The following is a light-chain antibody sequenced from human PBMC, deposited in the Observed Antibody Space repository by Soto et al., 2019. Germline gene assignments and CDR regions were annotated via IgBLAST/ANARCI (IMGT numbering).Light chain of an antibody. Sequence: EILLTQSPGTLSLSPGERATLSCRASQSVSPSSLAWYQQRPGQSPRLLIYGASSRATGIPDRFSGRGSGTDFTLIISRLEPEDFAVYYCQQFAGSFGGGTKVDIQ. J-gene: IGKJ4*02. CDR3: QQFAGS. V-gene: IGKV3-20*01. CDR1: QSVSPSS. CDR2: GAS.